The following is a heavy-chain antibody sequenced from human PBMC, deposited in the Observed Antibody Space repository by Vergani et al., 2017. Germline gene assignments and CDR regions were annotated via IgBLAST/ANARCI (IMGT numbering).Heavy chain of an antibody. Sequence: EVQLLESGGGLVQPGGSLRLSCAASGFTFSRYAMSWVRPAPGKGLGWVSAISGSGGSTYYADSVKGRFTISRDNSKNTLYLQMNSLRAEDTAVYYCAKCLARSYYYDSSGYPDAFDIWGQGTMVTVSS. CDR1: GFTFSRYA. D-gene: IGHD3-22*01. CDR3: AKCLARSYYYDSSGYPDAFDI. J-gene: IGHJ3*02. CDR2: ISGSGGST. V-gene: IGHV3-23*01.